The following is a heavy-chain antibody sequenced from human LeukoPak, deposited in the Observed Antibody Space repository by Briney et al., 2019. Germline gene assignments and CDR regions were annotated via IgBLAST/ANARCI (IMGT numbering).Heavy chain of an antibody. CDR3: AKATYYYDSSGYDY. CDR2: IWSDGSNK. CDR1: GFTFSSYG. Sequence: GGSLRLSCAASGFTFSSYGMHWVRQAPGKGLEWVAVIWSDGSNKYYADSVKGRFTISRDNSKNTPYLQMNSLRAEDTAVYYCAKATYYYDSSGYDYWGQGTLVTVSS. J-gene: IGHJ4*02. D-gene: IGHD3-22*01. V-gene: IGHV3-33*06.